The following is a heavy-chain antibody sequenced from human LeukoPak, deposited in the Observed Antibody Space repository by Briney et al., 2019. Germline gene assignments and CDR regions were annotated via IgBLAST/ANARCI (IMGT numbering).Heavy chain of an antibody. J-gene: IGHJ4*02. CDR1: GFTFSDFY. V-gene: IGHV3-11*05. D-gene: IGHD5-18*01. Sequence: GGSLRLSCAASGFTFSDFYMSWIRQAPGKGLEWVSYISSTGSYTDYADSGKGRFTISRDNAKNSLYLQMNSLRAEDTAVYYDARDRLQYSYGYDYWGQGTLVTV. CDR3: ARDRLQYSYGYDY. CDR2: ISSTGSYT.